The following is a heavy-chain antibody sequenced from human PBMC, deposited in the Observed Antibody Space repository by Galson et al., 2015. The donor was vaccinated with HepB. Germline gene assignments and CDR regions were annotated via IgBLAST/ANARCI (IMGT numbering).Heavy chain of an antibody. J-gene: IGHJ4*02. Sequence: SLRLSCAASGFTFSSYGMHWVRQAPGKGLEWVAVISYDGSNKYYADSVKGRFTISRDNSKNTLYLQMNSLRAEDTAVYYCARVPSPSGSSWPFDYWGQGILVTVSS. CDR2: ISYDGSNK. V-gene: IGHV3-30*03. CDR1: GFTFSSYG. D-gene: IGHD6-13*01. CDR3: ARVPSPSGSSWPFDY.